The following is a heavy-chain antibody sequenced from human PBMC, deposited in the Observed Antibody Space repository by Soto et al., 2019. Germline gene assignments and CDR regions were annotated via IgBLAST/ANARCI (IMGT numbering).Heavy chain of an antibody. CDR2: IIGSGDNT. J-gene: IGHJ4*02. V-gene: IGHV3-23*01. CDR3: VKDRAFRTVAGADQ. CDR1: GFPFKSYA. D-gene: IGHD6-19*01. Sequence: AGSLRLSCTVPGFPFKSYAMNWVRKAPGGGLEWVSNIIGSGDNTYYADSVKGRFTISRDNSQNTLFLQMDSLRVEDTATYYCVKDRAFRTVAGADQWGQGNLVTVSS.